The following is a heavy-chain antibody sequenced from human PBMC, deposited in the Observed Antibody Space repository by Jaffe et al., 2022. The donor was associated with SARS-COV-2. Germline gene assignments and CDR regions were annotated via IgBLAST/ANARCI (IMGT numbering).Heavy chain of an antibody. J-gene: IGHJ3*02. CDR3: ARHASIVGATDDAFDI. CDR2: IYYSGST. Sequence: QLQLQESGPGLVKPSETLSLTCAVSGDSISSTTYYWGWIRQPPGKGLEWIGTIYYSGSTYYKPSLKSRVTISVDTSKNQFSLKLSSVTAADTAVYYCARHASIVGATDDAFDIWGQGTMVTVSS. CDR1: GDSISSTTYY. D-gene: IGHD1-26*01. V-gene: IGHV4-39*01.